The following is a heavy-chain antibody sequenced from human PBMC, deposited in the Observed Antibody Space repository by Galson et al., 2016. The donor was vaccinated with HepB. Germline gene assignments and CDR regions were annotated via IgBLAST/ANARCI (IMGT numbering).Heavy chain of an antibody. CDR1: GFIFSSYA. J-gene: IGHJ4*02. D-gene: IGHD3-22*01. Sequence: SLRLSCAASGFIFSSYAMSWVRQAPGKGLEWISSISGSGQNTYYRDSVEGRFTSSRDNSKNTLYLQMNSLRAEDTATYFCARVGPSGYFFDSWGQGALVIVSS. CDR3: ARVGPSGYFFDS. CDR2: ISGSGQNT. V-gene: IGHV3-23*01.